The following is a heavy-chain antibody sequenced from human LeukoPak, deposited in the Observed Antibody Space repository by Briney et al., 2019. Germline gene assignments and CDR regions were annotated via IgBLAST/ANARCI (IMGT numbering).Heavy chain of an antibody. V-gene: IGHV4-38-2*02. CDR2: IYHSGST. J-gene: IGHJ4*02. D-gene: IGHD5-18*01. CDR3: ARGGHNYGF. Sequence: TSETLSLTCTVSDYSIFSGSYWGWIRQPPGKGLEWIGSIYHSGSTYYNPSLKSRVTISVDTSKNQFSLKLSSVTAADTAVYYCARGGHNYGFWGQGTPVTVSS. CDR1: DYSIFSGSY.